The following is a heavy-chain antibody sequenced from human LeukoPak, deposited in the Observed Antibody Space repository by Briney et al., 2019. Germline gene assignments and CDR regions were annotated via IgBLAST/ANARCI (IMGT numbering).Heavy chain of an antibody. CDR3: ASAPYYYDSSGLEY. CDR2: VYYSGSN. CDR1: GGSISNYH. Sequence: SETLSLTCTVSGGSISNYHWSWLRQPPGEGLEWLGSVYYSGSNDYNPSLKSRVTISVDTSKNQFSLKLSSVTAADTAVYYCASAPYYYDSSGLEYWGQGTLVTVSS. J-gene: IGHJ4*02. D-gene: IGHD3-22*01. V-gene: IGHV4-59*08.